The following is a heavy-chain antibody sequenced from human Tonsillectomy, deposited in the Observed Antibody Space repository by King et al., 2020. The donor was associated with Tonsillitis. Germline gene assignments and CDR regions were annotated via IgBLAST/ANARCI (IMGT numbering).Heavy chain of an antibody. CDR1: GFTFSSYA. V-gene: IGHV3-23*04. J-gene: IGHJ4*02. D-gene: IGHD3-9*01. Sequence: VQLVESGGGLVQPGGSLRLSCAASGFTFSSYALSWVRQAPGKGLEWVSAFSGSGGSTYYADSVKGRFTISRDNSKNTLYLQRNSLSAEDTAGYYCAKPTRYFDWFLLDYWGRGTLVTVSS. CDR3: AKPTRYFDWFLLDY. CDR2: FSGSGGST.